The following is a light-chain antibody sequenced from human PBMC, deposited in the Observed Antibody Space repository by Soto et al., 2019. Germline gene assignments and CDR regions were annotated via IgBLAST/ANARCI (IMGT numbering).Light chain of an antibody. CDR2: DAS. J-gene: IGKJ1*01. V-gene: IGKV3-20*01. Sequence: EIVLTQSPGTLSLSPGERAILSCRAGQSVSSDSLAWYRQKPGQAPRLLVYDASSRATGIPDRFSGSGSGTDFTLTISRLEPEDFAVYYCHQYGSAPRTFGQGTKVEI. CDR1: QSVSSDS. CDR3: HQYGSAPRT.